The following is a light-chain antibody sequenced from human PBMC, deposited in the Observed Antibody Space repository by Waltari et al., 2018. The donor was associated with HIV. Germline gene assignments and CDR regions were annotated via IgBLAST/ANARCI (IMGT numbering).Light chain of an antibody. CDR3: CAHTGSYTWV. Sequence: QSPLTQPSPVSGSPGQPVTISFPGTSIDGGGYNFVSWYQQHPSTAPKLAIYAVSKWPSGVPDRFSASHSGNPASLTISGLQAEDEADYHCCAHTGSYTWVFGGGTALTVL. CDR1: SIDGGGYNF. J-gene: IGLJ3*02. CDR2: AVS. V-gene: IGLV2-11*01.